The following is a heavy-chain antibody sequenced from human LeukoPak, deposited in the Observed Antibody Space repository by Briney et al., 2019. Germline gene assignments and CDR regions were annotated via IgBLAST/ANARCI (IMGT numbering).Heavy chain of an antibody. D-gene: IGHD4/OR15-4a*01. V-gene: IGHV3-74*01. CDR1: GFTFSSYA. Sequence: SGGSLRLSCAASGFTFSSYAMSWVRQAPGKGLVWVSRINSDGRSTSYADSVKGRFTIARDNAKNTLHLQMNSPRAEDTAVYYCAAKKNWFDPWGQGTLVTVSS. J-gene: IGHJ5*02. CDR2: INSDGRST. CDR3: AAKKNWFDP.